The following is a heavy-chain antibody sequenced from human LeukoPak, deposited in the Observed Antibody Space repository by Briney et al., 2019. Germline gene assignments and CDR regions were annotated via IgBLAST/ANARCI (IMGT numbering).Heavy chain of an antibody. D-gene: IGHD5-24*01. V-gene: IGHV1-8*01. Sequence: EASVNVSCKASGYTFTIYDINWVRQATGQGLEWMGWMNPNSGNTGYAQKFQGRITMTRNTSISTAYMELSSLRSEDTAVYYCARGPRPRDGYRPDDYWGQGTLVTVSS. CDR1: GYTFTIYD. J-gene: IGHJ4*02. CDR2: MNPNSGNT. CDR3: ARGPRPRDGYRPDDY.